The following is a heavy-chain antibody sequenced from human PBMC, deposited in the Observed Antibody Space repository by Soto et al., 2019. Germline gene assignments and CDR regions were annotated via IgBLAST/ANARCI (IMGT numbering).Heavy chain of an antibody. D-gene: IGHD6-6*01. CDR3: ARDRGIAARPGWFDP. J-gene: IGHJ5*02. CDR1: GYTFTSYY. Sequence: ASVKVSCKASGYTFTSYYMHCVRQAPGQGLEWMGIINPSGGSTSYAQKFQGRVTMTRDTSTSTVYMELSSLRSEDTAVYYCARDRGIAARPGWFDPWGQGTLVTVSS. V-gene: IGHV1-46*01. CDR2: INPSGGST.